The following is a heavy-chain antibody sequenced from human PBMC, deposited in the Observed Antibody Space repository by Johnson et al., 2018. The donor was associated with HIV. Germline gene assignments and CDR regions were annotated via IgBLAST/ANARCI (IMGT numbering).Heavy chain of an antibody. CDR1: GFTFSSYA. V-gene: IGHV3-7*03. Sequence: VQLVESGGGVVQPGRSLRLSCAASGFTFSSYAMHWVRLAPGKGLEWVANIKQDGTEKYYVDSVKGRFTISRDNAKNSLSLQMNSLRAEDTAVYYCARHQVVDDAFDIGGQGTMVTVSS. CDR3: ARHQVVDDAFDI. CDR2: IKQDGTEK. J-gene: IGHJ3*02. D-gene: IGHD5-12*01.